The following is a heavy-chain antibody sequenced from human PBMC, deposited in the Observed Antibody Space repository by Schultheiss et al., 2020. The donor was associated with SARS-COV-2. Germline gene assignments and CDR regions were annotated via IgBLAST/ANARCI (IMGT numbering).Heavy chain of an antibody. CDR2: ISSSGSTI. V-gene: IGHV3-48*04. D-gene: IGHD6-19*01. J-gene: IGHJ4*02. CDR3: AKDVGIAVAVSVD. Sequence: GGSLRLSCAASGFTFSSYAMSWVRQAPGKGLEWVSYISSSGSTIYYADSVKGRFTISRDNAKNSLYLQMNSLRAEDTAVYYCAKDVGIAVAVSVDWGQGTLVTVSS. CDR1: GFTFSSYA.